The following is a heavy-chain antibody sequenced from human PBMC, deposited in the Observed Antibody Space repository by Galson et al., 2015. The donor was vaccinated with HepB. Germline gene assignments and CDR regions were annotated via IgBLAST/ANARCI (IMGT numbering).Heavy chain of an antibody. CDR2: IIPILVIA. J-gene: IGHJ6*02. CDR1: GGTFSSYA. D-gene: IGHD3-10*01. V-gene: IGHV1-69*04. CDR3: ARDKWFGELSHYGMDV. Sequence: SVKVSCKASGGTFSSYAISWVRQAPGQGLEWMGRIIPILVIANYAQKFQGRVTITADKSTSTAYMELSSLRSEDTAVYYCARDKWFGELSHYGMDVWGQGTTVTVSS.